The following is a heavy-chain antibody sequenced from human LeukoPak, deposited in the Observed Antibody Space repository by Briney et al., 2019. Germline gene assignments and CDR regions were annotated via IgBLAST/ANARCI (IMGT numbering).Heavy chain of an antibody. CDR1: GFTFSNYA. CDR3: TKGTIWLPFDY. Sequence: GGSLRLSCAASGFTFSNYAMSWARQAPGKGLEWVSAISGSGGSTYYADSVKGRFTISRDNSKNTLYLQMNSLRAEDTSVYYCTKGTIWLPFDYWGQGTLVTVSS. J-gene: IGHJ4*02. V-gene: IGHV3-23*01. CDR2: ISGSGGST. D-gene: IGHD5-18*01.